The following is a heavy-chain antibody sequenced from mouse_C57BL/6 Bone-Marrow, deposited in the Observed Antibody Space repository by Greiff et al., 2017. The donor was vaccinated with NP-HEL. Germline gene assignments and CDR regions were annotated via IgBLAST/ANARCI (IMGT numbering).Heavy chain of an antibody. CDR3: ARQLRLQNYFDY. D-gene: IGHD3-2*02. V-gene: IGHV1-81*01. Sequence: QVQLQQSGAVLAWPGAPVKLSCTASGYTLTSYGISWVKQRTGQGLEWIGEIYPRSGNTYYNEKFKGKATLTADKSSSTAYMELRSLTSEDSAVYFCARQLRLQNYFDYWGQGTTLTVSS. CDR2: IYPRSGNT. J-gene: IGHJ2*01. CDR1: GYTLTSYG.